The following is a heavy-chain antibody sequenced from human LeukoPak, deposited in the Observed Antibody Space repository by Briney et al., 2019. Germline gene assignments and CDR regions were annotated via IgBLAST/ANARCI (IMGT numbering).Heavy chain of an antibody. J-gene: IGHJ5*02. D-gene: IGHD5-18*01. Sequence: SETLSLTCAVSGGSISSYSWSWIRQAAGKGLEWIGRIYTSGSTNYNPSLKSRVTMSVDTSKNQFSLKLSPVTAADTAVYYCARGSGYSYGYDWFDPWGQGTLVTVSS. V-gene: IGHV4-4*07. CDR1: GGSISSYS. CDR3: ARGSGYSYGYDWFDP. CDR2: IYTSGST.